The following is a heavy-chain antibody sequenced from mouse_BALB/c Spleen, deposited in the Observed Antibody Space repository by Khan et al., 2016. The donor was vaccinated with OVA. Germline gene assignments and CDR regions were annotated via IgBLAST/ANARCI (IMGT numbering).Heavy chain of an antibody. J-gene: IGHJ2*02. CDR3: ARVDGGDFDY. CDR2: ISYSGNT. CDR1: GYSITSDYA. Sequence: EVQLQESGPDLVKPSQSLSLTCTVTGYSITSDYAWNWIRQFPENNLEWMGFISYSGNTKYNPSLKSRFSITRDTSKNQFFLQLNSVTTEDTATYYCARVDGGDFDYWGQGTSLTVSS. D-gene: IGHD2-3*01. V-gene: IGHV3-2*02.